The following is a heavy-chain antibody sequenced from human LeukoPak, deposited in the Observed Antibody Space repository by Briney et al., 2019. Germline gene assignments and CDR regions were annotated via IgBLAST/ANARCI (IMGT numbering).Heavy chain of an antibody. CDR2: ISGSGGST. D-gene: IGHD2-15*01. V-gene: IGHV3-23*01. Sequence: GGSLRLSCAASGFTFSSYAMSWVRQAPGKGLEWVSAISGSGGSTYYADSVKGRFTISRDNSKNTLYLQMNSLRAEDTAVYYCAKVTTYCSGGSCYPNFDYWGQGTLVTVSS. CDR1: GFTFSSYA. J-gene: IGHJ4*02. CDR3: AKVTTYCSGGSCYPNFDY.